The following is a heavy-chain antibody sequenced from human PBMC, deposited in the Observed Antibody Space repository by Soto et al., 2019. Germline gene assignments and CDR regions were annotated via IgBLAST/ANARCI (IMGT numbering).Heavy chain of an antibody. CDR1: GYTFTDNT. J-gene: IGHJ5*02. D-gene: IGHD4-17*01. V-gene: IGHV1-2*02. CDR2: INPKSGDT. Sequence: QVQLVQSGAEVKKAGASVRVSCKASGYTFTDNTILLLRRAPGQGPEWMGRINPKSGDTNYAQKFQGRVTMTRDTAIDTAYMDLTSLTSDDTAIYYCARTHFGDYIMWWLDPWGQGTLVTVSS. CDR3: ARTHFGDYIMWWLDP.